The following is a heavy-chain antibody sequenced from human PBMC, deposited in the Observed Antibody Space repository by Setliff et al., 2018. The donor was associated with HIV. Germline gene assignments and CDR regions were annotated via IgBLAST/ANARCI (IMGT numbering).Heavy chain of an antibody. CDR2: ISSSSSTI. CDR1: GFTFSSYS. V-gene: IGHV3-48*01. Sequence: PGGSLRLSCAASGFTFSSYSMNWVRQAPGKGLEWVSYISSSSSTIYYADSVKGRFTISRDNAKNSLYLQMNSLRAEDTAVYYCARGWVDTAMADDYWGQGTLVTVSS. J-gene: IGHJ4*02. D-gene: IGHD5-18*01. CDR3: ARGWVDTAMADDY.